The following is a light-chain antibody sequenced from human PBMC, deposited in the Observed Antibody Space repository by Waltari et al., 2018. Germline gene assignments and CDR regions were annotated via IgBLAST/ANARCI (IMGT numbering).Light chain of an antibody. Sequence: QSVLTQPPSVSAAPGQTVTISCSGGSPNIGNNYVSWYQQLPGTAPKLLIYDNNKRPSGIPDRFSGSKSGTSATLAITGLLTGDEADYYCGAWDSSLSASVFGTGTKVTVL. CDR2: DNN. V-gene: IGLV1-51*01. CDR1: SPNIGNNY. J-gene: IGLJ1*01. CDR3: GAWDSSLSASV.